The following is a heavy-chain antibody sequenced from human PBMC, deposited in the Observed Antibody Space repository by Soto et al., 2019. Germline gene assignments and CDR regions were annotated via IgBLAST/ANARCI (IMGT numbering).Heavy chain of an antibody. CDR1: GFTFSSYA. CDR3: AKDYDILTGFADAFDI. D-gene: IGHD3-9*01. J-gene: IGHJ3*02. V-gene: IGHV3-23*01. Sequence: GVSLRLSCAASGFTFSSYAMSWVRQAPGKGLEWVSAISGSGGSTYYADSVKGRFTISRDNSKNTLYLQMNSLRAEDTAVYYCAKDYDILTGFADAFDIWGQGTMVTVSS. CDR2: ISGSGGST.